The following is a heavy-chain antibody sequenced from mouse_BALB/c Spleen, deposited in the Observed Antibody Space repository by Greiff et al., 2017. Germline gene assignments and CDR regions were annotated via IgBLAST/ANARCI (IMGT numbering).Heavy chain of an antibody. CDR2: ISYSGST. D-gene: IGHD2-12*01. J-gene: IGHJ3*01. CDR1: GYSITSDYA. CDR3: ARDDFFAY. V-gene: IGHV3-2*02. Sequence: EVHLVESGPGLVKPSQSLSLTCTVTGYSITSDYAWNWIRQFPGNKLEWMGYISYSGSTSYNPSLKSRISITRDTSKNQFFLQLNSVTTEDTATYYCARDDFFAYWGQGTLVTVSA.